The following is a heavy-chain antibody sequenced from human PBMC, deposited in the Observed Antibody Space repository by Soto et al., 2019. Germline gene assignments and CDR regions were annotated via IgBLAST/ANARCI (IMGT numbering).Heavy chain of an antibody. CDR2: IYYSGST. V-gene: IGHV4-30-4*01. Sequence: QVQLQESGPGLVKPSQTLSLTCTVSGGSISSGDYYWSWIRQPPGKGLEWIGYIYYSGSTYYNPSXXSRVTIPVDTXXNXSXXKLSSVTAADTAVYYCARDQATVTTYGYYYYGMDVWGQGTTVTVSS. D-gene: IGHD4-17*01. CDR3: ARDQATVTTYGYYYYGMDV. CDR1: GGSISSGDYY. J-gene: IGHJ6*02.